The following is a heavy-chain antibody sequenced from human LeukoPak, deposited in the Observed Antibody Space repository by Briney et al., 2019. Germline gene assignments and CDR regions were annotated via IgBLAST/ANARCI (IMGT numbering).Heavy chain of an antibody. D-gene: IGHD1-1*01. J-gene: IGHJ6*03. V-gene: IGHV1-2*02. CDR1: GYTFTGYY. CDR3: ARDLDTVVGYYYYYMDV. Sequence: ASVKVSCKASGYTFTGYYMHWVRQAPGQGLEWMGWINPNSGGTNYAQKFQGRVTMTRDTSISTAYMELSRLRSDDTAVYYCARDLDTVVGYYYYYMDVWGKGTTVTVSS. CDR2: INPNSGGT.